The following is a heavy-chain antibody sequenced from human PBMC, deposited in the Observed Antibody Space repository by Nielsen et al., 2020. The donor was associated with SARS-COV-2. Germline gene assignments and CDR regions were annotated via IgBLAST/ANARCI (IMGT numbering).Heavy chain of an antibody. V-gene: IGHV4-31*03. D-gene: IGHD6-6*01. CDR2: IYYSGST. J-gene: IGHJ6*03. CDR3: AGIEYEGYYYYYYYMDV. CDR1: GGSISSGGYY. Sequence: SETLSLTCTVSGGSISSGGYYWSWIRQHPGKGLEWIGYIYYSGSTYYNPSLKSRVTISVDTSKNQFSLKLSSVTAADTAVHYCAGIEYEGYYYYYYYMDVWGKGTTVTVSS.